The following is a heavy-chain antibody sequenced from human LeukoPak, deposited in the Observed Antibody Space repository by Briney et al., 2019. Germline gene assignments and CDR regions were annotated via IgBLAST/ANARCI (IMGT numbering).Heavy chain of an antibody. CDR3: ARDLYYDSSGYLDY. V-gene: IGHV3-23*01. CDR2: ISGSGVNT. J-gene: IGHJ4*02. D-gene: IGHD3-22*01. Sequence: GGSLRLSCAASGFTFRSYGMNWVRQAPGKGLEWVSAISGSGVNTYYADSVKGRFTISRDNSKNTLYLQMNSLRAEDTAVYYCARDLYYDSSGYLDYWGQGTLVTVSS. CDR1: GFTFRSYG.